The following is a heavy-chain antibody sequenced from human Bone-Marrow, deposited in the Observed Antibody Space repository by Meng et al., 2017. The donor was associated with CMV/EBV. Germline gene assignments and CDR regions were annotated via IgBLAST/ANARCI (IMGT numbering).Heavy chain of an antibody. CDR3: ARRGWSYFDY. CDR2: IYYSGST. Sequence: GSLRLSCTVSGGSISSYYWSWIRQPPGKGLEWIGYIYYSGSTNYNPSLKTRVTISVDTSKNRFSLKLSSVTAADTAVYYCARRGWSYFDYWGQGTLVTVSS. D-gene: IGHD3-3*01. CDR1: GGSISSYY. V-gene: IGHV4-59*01. J-gene: IGHJ4*02.